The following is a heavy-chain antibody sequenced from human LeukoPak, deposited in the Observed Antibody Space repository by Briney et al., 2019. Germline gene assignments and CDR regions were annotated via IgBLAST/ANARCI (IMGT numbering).Heavy chain of an antibody. CDR2: IYTSGST. Sequence: SETLSLTCTVSGGSISSYYWSWIRQPAGKGLEWIVRIYTSGSTNYNPSLKSRVTMSVDTSKNQFSLKLSSVTAADTAVYYCARDSRITFGGVIVPFDYWGQGTLVTVSS. CDR1: GGSISSYY. CDR3: ARDSRITFGGVIVPFDY. D-gene: IGHD3-16*02. J-gene: IGHJ4*02. V-gene: IGHV4-4*07.